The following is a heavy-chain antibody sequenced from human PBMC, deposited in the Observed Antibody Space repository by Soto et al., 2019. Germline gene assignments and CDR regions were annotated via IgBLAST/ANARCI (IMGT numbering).Heavy chain of an antibody. CDR1: GFTFSDYY. CDR2: ISSSSSYT. J-gene: IGHJ6*02. CDR3: ARRIAAESYYYYGMDV. D-gene: IGHD6-13*01. V-gene: IGHV3-11*06. Sequence: GGSLRLSCAASGFTFSDYYMSWIRQAPGKGLEWVSYISSSSSYTNYADSVKGRFTISRDNAKNSLYLQMNSLRAEDTAVYYCARRIAAESYYYYGMDVWGQGTTVTVSS.